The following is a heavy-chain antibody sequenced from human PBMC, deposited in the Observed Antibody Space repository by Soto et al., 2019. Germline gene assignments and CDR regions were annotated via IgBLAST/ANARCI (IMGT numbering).Heavy chain of an antibody. D-gene: IGHD3-10*01. Sequence: VQLVQSGAEVKKPGSSVKVSCTASGGTFSSYAISWVRQAPGQGLEWMGGIIPIFGTANYAQKFQGRVTITADESTSTAYMELSSLRSEDTAVYYCARGWSDYYGSWSYSMGDYWGQGTLVTVSS. CDR3: ARGWSDYYGSWSYSMGDY. CDR2: IIPIFGTA. J-gene: IGHJ4*02. CDR1: GGTFSSYA. V-gene: IGHV1-69*01.